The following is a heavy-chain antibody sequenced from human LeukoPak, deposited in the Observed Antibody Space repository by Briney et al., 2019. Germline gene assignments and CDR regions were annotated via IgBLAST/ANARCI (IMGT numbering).Heavy chain of an antibody. D-gene: IGHD6-19*01. CDR3: AKDSSGPMY. V-gene: IGHV3-66*01. Sequence: GGSLRLSCAASGFTFSSFSMNWVRQAPGKGLEWVSVIYSGAGTYYADSVKDRFTISRDNSKNTLYLQMNSLRAEDTAVYYCAKDSSGPMYWGQGTLVTVSS. CDR2: IYSGAGT. J-gene: IGHJ4*02. CDR1: GFTFSSFS.